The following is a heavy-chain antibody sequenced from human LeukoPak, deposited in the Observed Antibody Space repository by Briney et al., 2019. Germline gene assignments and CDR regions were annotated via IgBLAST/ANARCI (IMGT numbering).Heavy chain of an antibody. J-gene: IGHJ5*02. D-gene: IGHD4-11*01. CDR2: IHYNGRS. V-gene: IGHV4-39*07. Sequence: SETLSLTCSVSGGSIDSSRRYWGWIRQPPGKGPEWIASIHYNGRSYYSPSLKTRLTISVDTSKNQFSLKLSSVTAADTAIYYCVNDVTVTGINYFDPWGQGTLVTVSS. CDR1: GGSIDSSRRY. CDR3: VNDVTVTGINYFDP.